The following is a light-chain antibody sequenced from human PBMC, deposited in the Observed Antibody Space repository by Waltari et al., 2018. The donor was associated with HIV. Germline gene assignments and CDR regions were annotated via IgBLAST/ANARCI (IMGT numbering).Light chain of an antibody. J-gene: IGLJ2*01. CDR1: TSNIGYNL. Sequence: QSVLTQPPPVSATPGQRVTISCSGRTSNIGYNLVSWYQHIPGTAPKLLIYGDTERPSGIPDRFSGSRSGTSATLGITGLQTVDEADYYCATWDSSLNALLFGGGTKLTAL. CDR2: GDT. CDR3: ATWDSSLNALL. V-gene: IGLV1-51*01.